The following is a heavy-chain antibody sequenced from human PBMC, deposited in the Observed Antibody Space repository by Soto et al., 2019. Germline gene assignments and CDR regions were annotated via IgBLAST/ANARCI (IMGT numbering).Heavy chain of an antibody. D-gene: IGHD2-2*01. V-gene: IGHV1-8*03. CDR3: ARGVDEGMDV. CDR1: GYIFSNYD. J-gene: IGHJ6*02. CDR2: MSPKSGYA. Sequence: GASVKVSCKASGYIFSNYDINWVRHGTGQGLEWMGWMSPKSGYAGYTQNFQGRVTITRDTSTRTVYMEVSSLRLEDTAVYYCARGVDEGMDVWGQGTTVTVSS.